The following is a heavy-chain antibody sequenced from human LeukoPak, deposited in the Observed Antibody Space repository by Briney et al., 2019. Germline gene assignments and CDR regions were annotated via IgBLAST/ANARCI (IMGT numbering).Heavy chain of an antibody. CDR1: GGSFSGYY. CDR2: INHSGST. Sequence: SETLSLTCAVYGGSFSGYYWSWIRQPPGKGLEWIGEINHSGSTNYNPSLKSRVTISVDTSKNQFSLKLSSVTAADTAVYYCARPSSSWYGGDYWGQGTLVTVSS. J-gene: IGHJ4*02. V-gene: IGHV4-34*01. D-gene: IGHD6-13*01. CDR3: ARPSSSWYGGDY.